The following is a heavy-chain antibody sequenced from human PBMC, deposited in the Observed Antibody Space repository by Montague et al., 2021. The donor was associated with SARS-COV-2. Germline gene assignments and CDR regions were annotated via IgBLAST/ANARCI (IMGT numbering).Heavy chain of an antibody. Sequence: SLRLSCAASGFSFSTYSMNWVRQAPGKGLEWVSSISSSSSYIYYADSVKGRFTISRDNAKNSLYLQMNSLRAEDTAVYYCARKTGGGYWGQGTLVTVSS. CDR2: ISSSSSYI. CDR1: GFSFSTYS. CDR3: ARKTGGGY. J-gene: IGHJ4*02. D-gene: IGHD3-16*01. V-gene: IGHV3-21*04.